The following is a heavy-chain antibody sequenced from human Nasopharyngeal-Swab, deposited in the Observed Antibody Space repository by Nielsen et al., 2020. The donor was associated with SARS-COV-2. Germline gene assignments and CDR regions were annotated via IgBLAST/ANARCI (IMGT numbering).Heavy chain of an antibody. CDR3: ARHRGLRSYYYGMDV. D-gene: IGHD4-17*01. CDR1: GGSISSSSYY. J-gene: IGHJ6*02. V-gene: IGHV4-39*01. CDR2: IYYSGST. Sequence: SETPSLTCTVSGGSISSSSYYWGWIRQPPGKGLEWIGSIYYSGSTYYNPSLKSRVTISVDTSKNQFSLKLSSVTAAETAVYYCARHRGLRSYYYGMDVWGQGTTVTVSS.